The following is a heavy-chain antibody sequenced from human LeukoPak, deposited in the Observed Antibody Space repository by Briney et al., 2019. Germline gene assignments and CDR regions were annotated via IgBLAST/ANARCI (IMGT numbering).Heavy chain of an antibody. Sequence: ASVKVSCKASGYSFTGHYMHWVRQAPGQGLEWMGWINPNSGGTNYAQKFQGRVTMTRDTSISTAYMELSRLRSDDTAVYYCARCRMVRGSYSDWGQGTLVTVSS. V-gene: IGHV1-2*02. D-gene: IGHD3-16*01. J-gene: IGHJ4*02. CDR1: GYSFTGHY. CDR2: INPNSGGT. CDR3: ARCRMVRGSYSD.